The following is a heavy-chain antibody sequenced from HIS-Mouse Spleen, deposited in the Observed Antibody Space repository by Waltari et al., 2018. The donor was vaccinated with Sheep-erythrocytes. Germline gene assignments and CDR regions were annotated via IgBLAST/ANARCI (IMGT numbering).Heavy chain of an antibody. Sequence: QVQLVQSGAEVKKPGSSVKVSCKASGGTFSSYAISWVRQAPGQGLEWMGRIITILGIANSAQKFQGRVTITADKSTSTAYMELSSLRSEDTAVYYCAQTGATTPHFDYWGQGTLVTVSS. CDR2: IITILGIA. J-gene: IGHJ4*02. CDR3: AQTGATTPHFDY. CDR1: GGTFSSYA. V-gene: IGHV1-69*04. D-gene: IGHD1-26*01.